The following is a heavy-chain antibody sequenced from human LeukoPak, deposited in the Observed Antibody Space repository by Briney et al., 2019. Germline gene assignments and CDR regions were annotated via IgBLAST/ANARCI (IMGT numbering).Heavy chain of an antibody. CDR3: ARVVVVGSYYYYYMDV. CDR1: GYTFNRYT. J-gene: IGHJ6*03. Sequence: ASVKVSCKASGYTFNRYTMHWVRQAPGQRLEWMGWINVGNGKTKYSQEFQDRVTITRDTSASTAYMELSSLRSEDTAVYYCARVVVVGSYYYYYMDVWGKGTTVTISS. D-gene: IGHD3-22*01. CDR2: INVGNGKT. V-gene: IGHV1-3*03.